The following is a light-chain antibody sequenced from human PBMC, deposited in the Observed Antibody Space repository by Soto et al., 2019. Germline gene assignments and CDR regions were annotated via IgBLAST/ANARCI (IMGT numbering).Light chain of an antibody. V-gene: IGLV1-44*01. CDR2: SNN. CDR3: AAWDDSLSYV. CDR1: SSNIGSNT. J-gene: IGLJ1*01. Sequence: SVLTQPPSASGTPGQRVTISCSGSSSNIGSNTVTWYQQLPGTAPKLLIYSNNQRPSGVPDRFSGSKSGTSASLAISGLQSEDEADYYCAAWDDSLSYVFGTGTRSPS.